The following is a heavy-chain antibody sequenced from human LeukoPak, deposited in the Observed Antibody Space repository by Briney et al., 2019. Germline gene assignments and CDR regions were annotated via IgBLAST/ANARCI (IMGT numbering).Heavy chain of an antibody. Sequence: ASVKVSCKASGYTFTGYYMHWVRQAPGQGLEWMGWINPNSGGTNYAQKFQGRVTMTRDTSISTAYMELSRLRSDDTAVYHCARDNYGSGSYYPSGEYFQHWGQGTLVTVSS. CDR2: INPNSGGT. J-gene: IGHJ1*01. D-gene: IGHD3-10*01. CDR3: ARDNYGSGSYYPSGEYFQH. CDR1: GYTFTGYY. V-gene: IGHV1-2*02.